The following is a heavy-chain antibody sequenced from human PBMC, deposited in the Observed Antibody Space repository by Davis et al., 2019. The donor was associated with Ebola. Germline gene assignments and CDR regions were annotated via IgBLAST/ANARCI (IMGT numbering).Heavy chain of an antibody. D-gene: IGHD3-16*01. V-gene: IGHV3-48*04. CDR2: ISSSSSTI. J-gene: IGHJ6*02. CDR1: GFTFSSYS. CDR3: AKDIGGSYYYYYGMDV. Sequence: GESLKISCAASGFTFSSYSMNWVRQAPGKGLEWVSYISSSSSTIYYADSVKGRFTISRDNAKNSLYLQMNSLRAEDTAVYYCAKDIGGSYYYYYGMDVWGQGTTVTVSS.